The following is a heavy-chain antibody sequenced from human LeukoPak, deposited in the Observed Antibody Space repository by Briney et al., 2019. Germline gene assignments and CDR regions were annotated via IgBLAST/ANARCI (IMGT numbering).Heavy chain of an antibody. CDR3: ARHIPRGNNYFDC. V-gene: IGHV3-48*04. CDR2: ISSSSSTT. Sequence: AGGSLRLSCAASGFTFSTFSINWVRQAPGKGPEWVSYISSSSSTTYYADSVKGRFTVSRDNAKNSLSLQMNSLGAEDTAVYYCARHIPRGNNYFDCWGQGTLVTVSS. D-gene: IGHD1/OR15-1a*01. J-gene: IGHJ4*02. CDR1: GFTFSTFS.